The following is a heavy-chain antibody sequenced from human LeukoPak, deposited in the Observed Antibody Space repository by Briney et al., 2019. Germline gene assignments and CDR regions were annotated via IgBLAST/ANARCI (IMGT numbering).Heavy chain of an antibody. Sequence: GESLKISCRGSGYSFTNYWIAWVRHMPGKGLEWMGIIYPGDSGTRFNPSFQGQVTISADKSISTAYLQWSSLKASDTGMYYCASDPPGDYGLGFWGQGTLVTVSS. D-gene: IGHD4-17*01. CDR3: ASDPPGDYGLGF. CDR1: GYSFTNYW. CDR2: IYPGDSGT. V-gene: IGHV5-51*01. J-gene: IGHJ4*02.